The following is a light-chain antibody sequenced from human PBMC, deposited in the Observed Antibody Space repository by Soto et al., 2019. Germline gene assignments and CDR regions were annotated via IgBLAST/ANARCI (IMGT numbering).Light chain of an antibody. V-gene: IGLV2-14*01. CDR2: EVA. CDR1: SSDIGFYNY. Sequence: QSVLTQPASVSGSPGQSITISCTGTSSDIGFYNYVSWYQQHPGNAPRLIIFEVAKWPSGVSSRFSGSKSGNTASLTISGLQAEDEADYHCSSYTNTSPLYVFGTGTKLTVL. J-gene: IGLJ1*01. CDR3: SSYTNTSPLYV.